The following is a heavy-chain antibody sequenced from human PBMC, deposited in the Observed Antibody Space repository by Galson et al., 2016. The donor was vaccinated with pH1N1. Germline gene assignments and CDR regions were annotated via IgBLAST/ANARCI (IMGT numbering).Heavy chain of an antibody. D-gene: IGHD1-26*01. CDR1: GFTLSSYW. CDR2: MNQDGNKK. CDR3: VRAVGRAEAH. V-gene: IGHV3-7*01. J-gene: IGHJ4*02. Sequence: SLRLSCAASGFTLSSYWMSWVRQAPGKGLEWVANMNQDGNKKYYVESVKGRFIIPRDYSKNSLYLQMNSLRAEDTAMYYCVRAVGRAEAHWGQGTLVTVSS.